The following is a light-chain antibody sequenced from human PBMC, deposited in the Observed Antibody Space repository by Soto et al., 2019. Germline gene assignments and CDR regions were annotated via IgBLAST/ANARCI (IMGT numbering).Light chain of an antibody. V-gene: IGKV3-20*01. CDR2: GAS. CDR3: QQYGSSPWT. J-gene: IGKJ1*01. Sequence: EIVLTQSPGTLSLSPGERATLSCRASQSVSSSYLAWYQHKPGQAPRLLIYGASSMATGIPDRFSGSGSGTDFNLTISRLEPEDFAVYYCQQYGSSPWTFGQGTKVEIK. CDR1: QSVSSSY.